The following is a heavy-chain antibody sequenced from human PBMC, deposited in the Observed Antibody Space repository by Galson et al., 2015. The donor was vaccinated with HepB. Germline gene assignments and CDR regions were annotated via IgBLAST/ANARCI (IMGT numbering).Heavy chain of an antibody. CDR3: ATGPPRITMIVVEAVY. V-gene: IGHV1-24*01. CDR2: FDPEDGET. D-gene: IGHD3-22*01. J-gene: IGHJ4*02. Sequence: SVKVSCKVSGYTLTELSMHWVRQAPGKGLEWMGGFDPEDGETIYAQRFQGRVTMTEDTSTDTAYMELSSLRSEDTAVYYCATGPPRITMIVVEAVYWGQGTLVTVSS. CDR1: GYTLTELS.